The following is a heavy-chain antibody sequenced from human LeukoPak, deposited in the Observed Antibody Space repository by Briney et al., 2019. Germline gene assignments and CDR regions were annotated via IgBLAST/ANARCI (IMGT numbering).Heavy chain of an antibody. Sequence: SETLSLTCAVYGGSFSGYYWSWIRQPPGKGLEWIGYIYYSGSTNYNPSLKSRVTISVDTSKNQFSLKLSSVTAADTAVYYCARDPTYYYDSSGTRYAFDIWGQGTMATVSS. D-gene: IGHD3-22*01. CDR1: GGSFSGYY. V-gene: IGHV4-59*01. CDR2: IYYSGST. CDR3: ARDPTYYYDSSGTRYAFDI. J-gene: IGHJ3*02.